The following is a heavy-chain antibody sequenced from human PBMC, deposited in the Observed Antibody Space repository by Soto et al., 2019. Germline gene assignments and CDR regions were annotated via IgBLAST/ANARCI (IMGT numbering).Heavy chain of an antibody. CDR2: INPIGGTT. CDR3: ARDGGWFGELFEAYYYFDY. Sequence: GASVKVSCKASGYTFTIYYMHWVRQAPGQGLEWMGVINPIGGTTNYAQKFQGRVTITADASTSTAYMELSSLRSEDTAVYYCARDGGWFGELFEAYYYFDYWGQGTLVTVSS. D-gene: IGHD3-10*01. CDR1: GYTFTIYY. V-gene: IGHV1-46*01. J-gene: IGHJ4*02.